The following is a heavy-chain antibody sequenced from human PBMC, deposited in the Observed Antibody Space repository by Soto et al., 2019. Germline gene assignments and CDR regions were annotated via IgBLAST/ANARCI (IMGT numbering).Heavy chain of an antibody. V-gene: IGHV3-74*03. CDR2: INGDGTDT. J-gene: IGHJ4*02. CDR3: ARVVGRRPGSYYLVY. CDR1: GFTFSMYW. Sequence: QPGGSPRLSCAAYGFTFSMYWMHWVRQAPGKGLLWVSRINGDGTDTTYADSVKGRFTISRDNAKNTVYLQMNGLRAEDTAVYYCARVVGRRPGSYYLVYPGQEPLFTVS. D-gene: IGHD1-26*01.